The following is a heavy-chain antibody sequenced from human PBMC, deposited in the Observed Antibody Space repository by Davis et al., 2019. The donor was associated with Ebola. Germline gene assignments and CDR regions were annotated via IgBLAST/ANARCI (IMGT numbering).Heavy chain of an antibody. D-gene: IGHD4-23*01. CDR2: IHSDGSAT. V-gene: IGHV3-74*01. CDR3: ARGVRGGFDL. J-gene: IGHJ3*01. Sequence: GESLKISCAASQFTFSYYWMHWVRQAPGRGLVWVSRIHSDGSATNYADSVKGRFTISRDNAKNTLSLQMNSLSAEDTAVYYCARGVRGGFDLWGQGTMVTVSS. CDR1: QFTFSYYW.